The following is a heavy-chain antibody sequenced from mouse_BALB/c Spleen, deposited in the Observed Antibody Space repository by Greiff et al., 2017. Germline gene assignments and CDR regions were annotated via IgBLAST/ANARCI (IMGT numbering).Heavy chain of an antibody. CDR1: GFTFSNYW. V-gene: IGHV6-6*02. Sequence: EVKLVESGGGLVQPGGSMKLSCVASGFTFSNYWMNWVRQSPEKGLEWVAEIRLKSNNYATHYAESVKGRFTISRDDSKSSVYLQMNNLRAADTGANYCTPCYSSYCAMDYWGQGTSVTVSA. D-gene: IGHD3-1*01. CDR3: TPCYSSYCAMDY. CDR2: IRLKSNNYAT. J-gene: IGHJ4*01.